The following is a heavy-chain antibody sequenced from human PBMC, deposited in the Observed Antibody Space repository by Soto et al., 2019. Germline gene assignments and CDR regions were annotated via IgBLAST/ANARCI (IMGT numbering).Heavy chain of an antibody. V-gene: IGHV3-23*01. Sequence: EVQLLESGGGLVQPGGSLRLSCAASGFTFSNYAMTWVCQAPGKGLEWVSVITGSGGGTYFVDSVNGRFTISRDNSKNTVYLQMNSLRAEDTAVYYCAKRPLTAAGFDYWGQGILVTVSS. CDR2: ITGSGGGT. CDR1: GFTFSNYA. D-gene: IGHD6-13*01. J-gene: IGHJ4*02. CDR3: AKRPLTAAGFDY.